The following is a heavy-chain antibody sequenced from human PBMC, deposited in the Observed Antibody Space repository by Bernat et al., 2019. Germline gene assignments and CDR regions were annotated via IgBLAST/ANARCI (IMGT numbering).Heavy chain of an antibody. CDR3: AKDLGWYDASGYFY. CDR1: GFIFSRYG. J-gene: IGHJ4*02. V-gene: IGHV3-30*18. Sequence: QVQLVESGGGVVQPGRSLRLSCAASGFIFSRYGIHWVRQAPGKGLEWVAIISYDGSNTYYADSVKGRFTISRDNSKNTLYLQMNSLRAEDTAVYYCAKDLGWYDASGYFYWGQGTLVTVSS. CDR2: ISYDGSNT. D-gene: IGHD3/OR15-3a*01.